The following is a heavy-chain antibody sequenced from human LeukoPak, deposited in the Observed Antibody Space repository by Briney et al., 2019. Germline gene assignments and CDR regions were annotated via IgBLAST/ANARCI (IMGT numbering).Heavy chain of an antibody. CDR3: AKGGGVVPAACIDY. D-gene: IGHD2-2*01. CDR2: IRYDGSNK. J-gene: IGHJ4*02. Sequence: GGSLRLSCAASGFTFSSYGMHWVRQAPGKGLEWVAFIRYDGSNKYYADSVKGRFTISKDNSKNTLYLQMNSLRAEDTAMYYCAKGGGVVPAACIDYWGQGTLVTVSS. V-gene: IGHV3-30*02. CDR1: GFTFSSYG.